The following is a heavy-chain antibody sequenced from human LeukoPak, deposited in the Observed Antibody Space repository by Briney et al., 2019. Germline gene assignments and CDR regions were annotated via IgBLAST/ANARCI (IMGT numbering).Heavy chain of an antibody. J-gene: IGHJ1*01. V-gene: IGHV1-18*01. CDR3: ARVSSCSGGSCHSPYLFQH. CDR2: ISAYNGNT. D-gene: IGHD2-15*01. CDR1: GYTFTSYG. Sequence: ASVKVSCKASGYTFTSYGISWVRQAPGQGLEWMGWISAYNGNTNYAQKLQGRVTMTTDTSTSTAYMELRSLRSDDTAVYYCARVSSCSGGSCHSPYLFQHWGQGTLVTVSS.